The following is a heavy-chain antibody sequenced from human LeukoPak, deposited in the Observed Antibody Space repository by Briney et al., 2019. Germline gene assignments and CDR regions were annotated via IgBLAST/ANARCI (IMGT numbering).Heavy chain of an antibody. CDR1: GYTFTGYY. Sequence: ASVKVSCKASGYTFTGYYMHWVRQAPGQGLEWMGWINPNSGGTNYAQKFQGRVTMTTDTSTSTAYMELRSLRSDDTAVYYCARDRSGWSDYWGQGTLVTVSS. CDR2: INPNSGGT. D-gene: IGHD6-19*01. J-gene: IGHJ4*02. CDR3: ARDRSGWSDY. V-gene: IGHV1-2*02.